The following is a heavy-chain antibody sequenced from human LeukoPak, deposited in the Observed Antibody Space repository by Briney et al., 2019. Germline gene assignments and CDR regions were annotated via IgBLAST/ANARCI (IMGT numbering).Heavy chain of an antibody. CDR1: GFSLSNYW. V-gene: IGHV3-7*01. CDR3: AWYGVTHGLDV. D-gene: IGHD3-10*01. J-gene: IGHJ6*02. Sequence: GGSLRLSCAASGFSLSNYWMSWVRQAPGKGLEWVANINQDGSDKYYVDSVMGRFSISKDNAKNSVYLQMNSLRPEDTAIYYCAWYGVTHGLDVWGQGTTVTVSS. CDR2: INQDGSDK.